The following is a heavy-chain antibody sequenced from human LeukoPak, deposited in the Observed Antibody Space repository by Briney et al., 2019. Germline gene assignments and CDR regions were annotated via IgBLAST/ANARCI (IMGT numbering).Heavy chain of an antibody. CDR2: IYYSGST. V-gene: IGHV4-59*01. D-gene: IGHD3-22*01. CDR1: GGSISSYY. J-gene: IGHJ3*02. Sequence: SETLSLTCTVSGGSISSYYWSWIRQPPGKGPEWIGYIYYSGSTNYNPSLKSRVTISVDTSKNQFSLKLSSVTAADTAVYYCARHSSGYSDAFDIWGQGTMVTVSS. CDR3: ARHSSGYSDAFDI.